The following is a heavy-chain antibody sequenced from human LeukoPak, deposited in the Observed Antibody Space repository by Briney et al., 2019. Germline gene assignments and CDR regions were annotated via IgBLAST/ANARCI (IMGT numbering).Heavy chain of an antibody. D-gene: IGHD3-9*01. J-gene: IGHJ4*02. V-gene: IGHV3-23*01. Sequence: GGSLRLSCAASGFTFSSYAMSWVRQAPGKGLEWVSAISGSGGSTYYADSVKGRFTISRDSSKNTLYLQMNSLRAEDTAVYYCAKARTYYDILTGYFDYWGQGTLVTVSS. CDR2: ISGSGGST. CDR3: AKARTYYDILTGYFDY. CDR1: GFTFSSYA.